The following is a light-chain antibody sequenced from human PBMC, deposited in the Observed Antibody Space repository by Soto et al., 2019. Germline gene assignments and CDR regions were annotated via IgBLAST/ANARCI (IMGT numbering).Light chain of an antibody. Sequence: QSALTQPASVSGSPGQSITISCTGTSSDIGTYNYVSWYQQHPDKAPKLMIYEVSNRPSGVSNRFSGSKSGNTASLTISGLQAEDEADYYCAAWDDSLNGVVFGGGTKLTVL. J-gene: IGLJ2*01. CDR3: AAWDDSLNGVV. CDR1: SSDIGTYNY. CDR2: EVS. V-gene: IGLV2-14*01.